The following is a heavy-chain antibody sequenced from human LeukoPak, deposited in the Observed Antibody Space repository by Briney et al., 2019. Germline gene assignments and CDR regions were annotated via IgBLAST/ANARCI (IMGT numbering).Heavy chain of an antibody. V-gene: IGHV1-2*06. CDR3: AREMATSYELDY. Sequence: ASVKVSCKASGHTFTGYYVHWVRQAPGQGLEWMGRINPNTGGSNYAQKFQGRVTMTRDTSISTVYMELSRLTSDDTAVYYCAREMATSYELDYWGQGILVTVSS. D-gene: IGHD5-24*01. J-gene: IGHJ4*02. CDR1: GHTFTGYY. CDR2: INPNTGGS.